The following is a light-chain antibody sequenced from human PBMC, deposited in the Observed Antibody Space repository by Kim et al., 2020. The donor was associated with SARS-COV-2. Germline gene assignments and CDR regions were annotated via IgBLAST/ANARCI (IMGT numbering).Light chain of an antibody. V-gene: IGLV2-11*03. CDR2: SVI. Sequence: ISGTVGNMVVGGSVSFTWSQQHQGRAPKLMIYSVINRPSGFSERFSGSKSDKTASLTISGLQAEDEADYFCSSYTGTHTYVFGSGTKVTVL. CDR3: SSYTGTHTYV. J-gene: IGLJ1*01. CDR1: NMVVGGSVS.